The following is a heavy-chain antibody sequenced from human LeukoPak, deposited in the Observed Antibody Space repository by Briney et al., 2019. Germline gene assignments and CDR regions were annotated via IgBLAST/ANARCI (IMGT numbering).Heavy chain of an antibody. CDR3: ARYGFSSVWQGGWHAFDI. CDR2: IHPTVGDT. Sequence: ASVKVSCKASGYTFTSYYLHWVRQASGQGLEWMGIIHPTVGDTTYAQKFQGRVTMTRDMSTGTVYMDLSSLRSEDTAVYYCARYGFSSVWQGGWHAFDIWGQGTTVTVSS. V-gene: IGHV1-46*01. D-gene: IGHD6-25*01. CDR1: GYTFTSYY. J-gene: IGHJ3*02.